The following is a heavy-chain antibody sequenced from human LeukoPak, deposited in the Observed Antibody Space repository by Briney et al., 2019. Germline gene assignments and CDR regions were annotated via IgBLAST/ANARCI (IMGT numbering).Heavy chain of an antibody. CDR3: ARGRMGDDDGGDY. J-gene: IGHJ4*02. Sequence: PGGSLRLSCAASGFTFSSYWMHWVRQAPGKGLVWVSRINSDGSSTSYADSVKGRFTISRDNAKNTLYLQMNSLRAEDTAVYYCARGRMGDDDGGDYWGQGTLVTVSS. V-gene: IGHV3-74*01. CDR1: GFTFSSYW. CDR2: INSDGSST. D-gene: IGHD1-26*01.